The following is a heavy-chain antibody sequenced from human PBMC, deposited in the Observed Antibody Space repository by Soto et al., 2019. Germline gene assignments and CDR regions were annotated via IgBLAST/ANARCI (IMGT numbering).Heavy chain of an antibody. CDR3: ARNSRFETRMVY. J-gene: IGHJ4*02. D-gene: IGHD3-10*01. Sequence: PGGSLRLSCAASGSTFVSNYMSWVRQAPGKGLEWVSVIYSGGSTYYADYVKGRFTISRDKSKSTLYLQMNSLRVEDTAVYYCARNSRFETRMVYWGQGTLVTVS. CDR2: IYSGGST. CDR1: GSTFVSNY. V-gene: IGHV3-66*01.